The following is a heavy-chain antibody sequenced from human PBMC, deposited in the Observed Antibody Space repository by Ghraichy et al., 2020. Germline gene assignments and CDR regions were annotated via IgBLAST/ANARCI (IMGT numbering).Heavy chain of an antibody. D-gene: IGHD3-10*01. CDR1: GGSISTYY. CDR3: ARRGRVLSYFAMDV. J-gene: IGHJ6*02. V-gene: IGHV4-59*01. CDR2: IYYSGST. Sequence: SETLSLTCTISGGSISTYYWSWIRRPPGKGLEWIGNIYYSGSTNYSPSLKSRVTISVDTSKNQFSLKLSSVTAADTAVYYCARRGRVLSYFAMDVWGQGTTVTVSS.